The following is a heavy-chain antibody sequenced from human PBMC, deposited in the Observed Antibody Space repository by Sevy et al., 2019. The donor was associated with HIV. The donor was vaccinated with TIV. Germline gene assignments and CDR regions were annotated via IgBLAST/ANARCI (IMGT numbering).Heavy chain of an antibody. CDR3: AKGSRATGSAFDI. CDR1: GFIFTNYG. Sequence: GGSLRLSCAASGFIFTNYGMHWVRQAPGKGLEWVAVTSHDGSLKYYADSVRGRVTISRDSSKNTVSLQMNSLRLEDTAVYYCAKGSRATGSAFDIWGQGTMVTVSS. CDR2: TSHDGSLK. J-gene: IGHJ3*02. V-gene: IGHV3-30*18. D-gene: IGHD2-15*01.